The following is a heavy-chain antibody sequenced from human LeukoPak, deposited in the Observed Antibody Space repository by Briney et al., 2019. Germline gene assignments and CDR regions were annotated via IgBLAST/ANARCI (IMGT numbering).Heavy chain of an antibody. V-gene: IGHV4-4*02. CDR3: ARVTYSSSWVPMGWFDP. CDR1: GGSISSSNW. J-gene: IGHJ5*02. Sequence: SETLSLTCAVSGGSISSSNWWSWVRQPPGKGLEWIGEIYHSGSTNYNPSLKSRVTISVDKSKNQFSLKLSSVTAADTAVYYCARVTYSSSWVPMGWFDPWGQGTLVTVSS. CDR2: IYHSGST. D-gene: IGHD6-13*01.